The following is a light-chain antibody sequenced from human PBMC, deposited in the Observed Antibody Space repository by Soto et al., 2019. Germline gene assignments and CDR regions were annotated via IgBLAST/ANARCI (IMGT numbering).Light chain of an antibody. J-gene: IGKJ4*02. CDR1: QTISSW. V-gene: IGKV1-5*03. CDR2: KAS. Sequence: DIQMTQSPSTLSGSVGDRVTITCRASQTISSWLAWYQQKPGKAPKLLIYKASTLKSGVPSRFSGSGSGTEFTLTISSLEPEDFAVYYCQQRNNWPLTFGGGTKVDIK. CDR3: QQRNNWPLT.